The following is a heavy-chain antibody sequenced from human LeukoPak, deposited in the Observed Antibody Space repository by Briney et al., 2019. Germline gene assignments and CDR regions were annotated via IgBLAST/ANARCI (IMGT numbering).Heavy chain of an antibody. Sequence: PGESLTFSCTGSGYTFTSYWIGRVRQMPGQGLEWMGIIYPGDSDTRYSRSFQGQVTISADKSISTAYLQWSSLKASDTAMYYCARRYSSSWYGYYFDYWGQGTLVTVSS. D-gene: IGHD6-13*01. J-gene: IGHJ4*02. CDR1: GYTFTSYW. CDR2: IYPGDSDT. V-gene: IGHV5-51*03. CDR3: ARRYSSSWYGYYFDY.